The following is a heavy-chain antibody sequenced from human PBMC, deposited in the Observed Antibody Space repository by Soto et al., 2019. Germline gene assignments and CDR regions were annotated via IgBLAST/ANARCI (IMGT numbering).Heavy chain of an antibody. CDR3: ARDGAHYYGMDV. V-gene: IGHV1-2*04. CDR1: GYTFTGYY. J-gene: IGHJ6*02. D-gene: IGHD3-16*01. Sequence: VASVKVSCEASGYTFTGYYMHWVRQAPGQGLEWMGWINPNSGGTNYAQKFQGWVTMTRDTSISTAYMELSRLRSDDTAVYYCARDGAHYYGMDVWGQGTTVTVSS. CDR2: INPNSGGT.